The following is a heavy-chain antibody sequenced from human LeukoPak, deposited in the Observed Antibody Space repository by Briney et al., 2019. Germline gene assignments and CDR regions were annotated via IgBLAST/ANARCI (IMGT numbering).Heavy chain of an antibody. CDR2: IRSKANGGTT. D-gene: IGHD5-18*01. J-gene: IGHJ6*02. Sequence: PGGSLRLSCTASGFTFGDHAMSWVRQAPGKGLEWVGFIRSKANGGTTEYAASVKSRFTISRDDSKSIAYVQMNSLQTEETAVYYRTRGLIQIWLYYGMDVWGQGTTVIVS. V-gene: IGHV3-49*04. CDR3: TRGLIQIWLYYGMDV. CDR1: GFTFGDHA.